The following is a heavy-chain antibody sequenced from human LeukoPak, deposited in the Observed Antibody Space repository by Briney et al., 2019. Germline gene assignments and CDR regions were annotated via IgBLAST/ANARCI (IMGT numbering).Heavy chain of an antibody. V-gene: IGHV5-51*01. J-gene: IGHJ3*02. Sequence: GESLKICCKGSGYSFTSYWIGWVRQMPGKGLEWMGIIYPGDSDTRYSPSFQGQVTISADKSISTAYLQWSSLKASDTAMYYCARLLAVAGTPDAFDIWGQGTMVTVSS. CDR1: GYSFTSYW. CDR3: ARLLAVAGTPDAFDI. D-gene: IGHD6-19*01. CDR2: IYPGDSDT.